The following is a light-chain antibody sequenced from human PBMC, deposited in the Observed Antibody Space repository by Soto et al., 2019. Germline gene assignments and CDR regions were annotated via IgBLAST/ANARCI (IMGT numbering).Light chain of an antibody. CDR2: EVT. Sequence: QSALTQPASVSGSPGQSITISCTGISSDGDDYKDVSWYQQHPGKAPKLMIYEVTYRPSGVSNRFSGSKSGNTASLTISGLQAEDEADYYCSSYTSTTTAFGPGTKVTVL. CDR3: SSYTSTTTA. CDR1: SSDGDDYKD. V-gene: IGLV2-14*01. J-gene: IGLJ1*01.